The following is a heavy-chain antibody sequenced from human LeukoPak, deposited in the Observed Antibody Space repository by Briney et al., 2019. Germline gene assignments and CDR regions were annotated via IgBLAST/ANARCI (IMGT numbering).Heavy chain of an antibody. CDR2: IIPIFGTA. Sequence: ASVKVSCKASGGTFSSYAISWVRQAPGQGLEWMEGIIPIFGTANYAQKFQGRVTITADESTSTAYMELSSLRSEDTAVYYCARSHRVVVPAAMDYWGQGTLVTVSS. V-gene: IGHV1-69*13. J-gene: IGHJ4*02. CDR3: ARSHRVVVPAAMDY. D-gene: IGHD2-2*01. CDR1: GGTFSSYA.